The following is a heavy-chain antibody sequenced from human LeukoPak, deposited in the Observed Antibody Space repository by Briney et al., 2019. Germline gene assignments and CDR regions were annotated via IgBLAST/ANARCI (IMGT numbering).Heavy chain of an antibody. D-gene: IGHD1-26*01. J-gene: IGHJ4*02. CDR1: GYTFTGYY. V-gene: IGHV1-2*06. Sequence: ASVKVSCKASGYTFTGYYMYWVRQAPGQGLEWMGRINPNSGGINYAQKFQGRVTMTRDTSISTVYMELSRLRSDDTAAYYCARDAENSGSYYFGYWGQGTLVTVSS. CDR2: INPNSGGI. CDR3: ARDAENSGSYYFGY.